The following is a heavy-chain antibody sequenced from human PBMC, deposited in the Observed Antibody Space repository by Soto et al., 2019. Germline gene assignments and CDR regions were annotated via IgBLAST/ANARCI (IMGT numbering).Heavy chain of an antibody. D-gene: IGHD6-13*01. Sequence: PGGSLRISCAASGFTFSTYAMAWVRQAPGKGLEWVSGVSASGLNTDYADPVKGRFYISRDNSKNTVSLHMNSLRAEDTALYYCARPMNGIAGFFDYWGQGSLVTVS. J-gene: IGHJ4*02. CDR1: GFTFSTYA. CDR2: VSASGLNT. V-gene: IGHV3-23*01. CDR3: ARPMNGIAGFFDY.